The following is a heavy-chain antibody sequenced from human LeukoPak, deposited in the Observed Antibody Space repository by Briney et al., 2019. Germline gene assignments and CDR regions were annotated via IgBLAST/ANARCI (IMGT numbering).Heavy chain of an antibody. CDR3: AREGTYYDFWSGSYWFDP. Sequence: SETLSLTCTVSGGSISSYYWSWIRQPAGKGLEWIGRIYTSGSTNYNPSLKSRVTMSVDTSKNQFSPQLSSVTAADTAVYYCAREGTYYDFWSGSYWFDPWGQGTLVTVSS. CDR2: IYTSGST. CDR1: GGSISSYY. V-gene: IGHV4-4*07. D-gene: IGHD3-3*01. J-gene: IGHJ5*02.